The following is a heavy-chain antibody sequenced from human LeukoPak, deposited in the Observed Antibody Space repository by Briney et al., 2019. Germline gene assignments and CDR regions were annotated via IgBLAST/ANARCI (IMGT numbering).Heavy chain of an antibody. J-gene: IGHJ4*02. D-gene: IGHD3-16*01. CDR1: GGSISSGGYS. Sequence: SETLSLTCAVSGGSISSGGYSCSWIRQPPGKGLEWIGYIYHSGSTYDNPSLKSRVTISVDRSKNQFSLKLSSVTAADTAVYYCARARVGIGGFDYWGQGTLVTVSS. CDR3: ARARVGIGGFDY. CDR2: IYHSGST. V-gene: IGHV4-30-2*01.